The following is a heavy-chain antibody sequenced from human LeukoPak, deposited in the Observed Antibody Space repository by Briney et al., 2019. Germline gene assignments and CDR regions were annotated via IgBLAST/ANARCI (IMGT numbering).Heavy chain of an antibody. V-gene: IGHV3-7*01. D-gene: IGHD4-17*01. CDR2: IKQDGSEK. Sequence: PGGSLRLSCAASGFTFSYYWMSWVRQAPGKGLEWVANIKQDGSEKYYVDSVKGRFTISRDNAKNSLSLQMNSLRAEDTAVYYCARRDHGDYGEEYWGQGTLVTVSS. CDR3: ARRDHGDYGEEY. CDR1: GFTFSYYW. J-gene: IGHJ4*02.